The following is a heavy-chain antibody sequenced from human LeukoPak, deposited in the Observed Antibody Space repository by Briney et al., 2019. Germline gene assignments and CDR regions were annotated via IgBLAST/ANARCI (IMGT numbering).Heavy chain of an antibody. J-gene: IGHJ3*02. CDR1: GGSISSYY. CDR3: ARDRYNWNDASDAFDI. CDR2: IYCSGST. Sequence: SETLSLTCTVSGGSISSYYWSWIRQPPGKGLEWIGYIYCSGSTNYNPSLKSRVTISVDTSKNQFSLKLSSVTAADTAVYYCARDRYNWNDASDAFDIWGQGTMVTVSS. D-gene: IGHD1-20*01. V-gene: IGHV4-59*01.